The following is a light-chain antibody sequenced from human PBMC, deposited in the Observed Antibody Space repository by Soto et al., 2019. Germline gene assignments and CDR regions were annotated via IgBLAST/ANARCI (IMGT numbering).Light chain of an antibody. Sequence: SYELTQPPSVSVSPGQTASITCSGDKLGDKHVCWYQQRPGQSLVLVIYQNSKRPSGIPERFSGSNSGNTATLAISGTQAVDEADYYCQAWDSSAANVFGTGTKVTVL. CDR3: QAWDSSAANV. CDR1: KLGDKH. J-gene: IGLJ1*01. CDR2: QNS. V-gene: IGLV3-1*01.